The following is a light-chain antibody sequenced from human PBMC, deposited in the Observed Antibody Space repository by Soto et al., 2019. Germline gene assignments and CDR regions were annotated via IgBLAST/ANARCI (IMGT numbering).Light chain of an antibody. Sequence: QSALTQPRSVSGSPGQSVTISCTGTRNDVGGYNYVSWYQQHPGKAPKLMIYDVTKRPSGVPDRFSGSKSGSTASLTISGLQAEDEADYYCCSYAGSYIFVFGTGTK. J-gene: IGLJ1*01. CDR2: DVT. CDR1: RNDVGGYNY. CDR3: CSYAGSYIFV. V-gene: IGLV2-11*01.